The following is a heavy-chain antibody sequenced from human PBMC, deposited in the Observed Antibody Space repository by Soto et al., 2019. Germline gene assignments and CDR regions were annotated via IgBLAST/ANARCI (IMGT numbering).Heavy chain of an antibody. V-gene: IGHV3-30*18. CDR2: ISYDGSNE. D-gene: IGHD1-1*01. J-gene: IGHJ3*01. CDR3: AKSQLELPAFDF. CDR1: GFTFSLYG. Sequence: GGSLRLSCAASGFTFSLYGFHWVRQAPGKGLEWVAVISYDGSNEYFADSVKGRFTISRDNSKNTVFLQMNSLRPEDTAVYYCAKSQLELPAFDFWGQGSMVTVSS.